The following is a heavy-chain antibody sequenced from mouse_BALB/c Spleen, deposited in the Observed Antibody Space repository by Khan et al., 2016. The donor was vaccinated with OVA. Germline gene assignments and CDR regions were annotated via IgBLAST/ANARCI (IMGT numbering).Heavy chain of an antibody. J-gene: IGHJ3*01. Sequence: QVQLKQSGAELVRPGVSVKISCKGSGYTFTDFTMHWVKQSHAKSLEWIGVVNTYYGDATYNQKFKGKATMTVDKSSTTASMELARLTSEDSAIYYCARGGGGDRFAYWGQGTLVTVSA. V-gene: IGHV1S137*01. CDR3: ARGGGGDRFAY. CDR1: GYTFTDFT. CDR2: VNTYYGDA.